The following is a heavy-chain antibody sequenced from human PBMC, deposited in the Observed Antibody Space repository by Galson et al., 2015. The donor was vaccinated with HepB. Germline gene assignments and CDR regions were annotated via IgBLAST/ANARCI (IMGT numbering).Heavy chain of an antibody. CDR2: IFPDDSDT. CDR1: GYYFPTWW. V-gene: IGHV5-51*03. D-gene: IGHD2/OR15-2a*01. Sequence: QSGAEVKKSGESLKISCKGSGYYFPTWWIGWVRQRPGKGLEWMGIIFPDDSDTRYRPSFQGQVTMSADRSINPAYLQWSSLKASDTAMYYCARRRFDSSTTYNFDYWGPGTLVTVSS. J-gene: IGHJ4*02. CDR3: ARRRFDSSTTYNFDY.